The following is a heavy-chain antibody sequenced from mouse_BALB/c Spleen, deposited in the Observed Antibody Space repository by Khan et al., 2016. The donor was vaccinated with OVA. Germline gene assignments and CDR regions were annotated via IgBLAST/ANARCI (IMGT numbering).Heavy chain of an antibody. CDR1: GFNIKDYY. V-gene: IGHV14-1*02. J-gene: IGHJ3*01. CDR3: TRSGYFAWFPY. Sequence: VQLQQSGAELVRPGALVKLSCKASGFNIKDYYIHWVKQRPEQGLEWIGWIDPENGNTIYDPKFQGKASITADTSSNTAYLQLSSLTSEDTSVYYCTRSGYFAWFPYWGQGTLVTFS. CDR2: IDPENGNT. D-gene: IGHD2-2*01.